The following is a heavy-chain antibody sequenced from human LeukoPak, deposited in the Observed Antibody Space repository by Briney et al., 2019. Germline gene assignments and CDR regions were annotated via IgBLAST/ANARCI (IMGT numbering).Heavy chain of an antibody. V-gene: IGHV3-23*01. J-gene: IGHJ4*02. CDR3: AKDDDGHHHGVDH. CDR2: ISYSAGDT. D-gene: IGHD4-17*01. CDR1: GFTVSSYA. Sequence: AGGSLRLSCAASGFTVSSYAMTWVRQAPGKGLEWVSAISYSAGDTYYADSVKGRFTISRDNSMNTLYLQMSSLRADDTALYYCAKDDDGHHHGVDHWGQGTLVTVSS.